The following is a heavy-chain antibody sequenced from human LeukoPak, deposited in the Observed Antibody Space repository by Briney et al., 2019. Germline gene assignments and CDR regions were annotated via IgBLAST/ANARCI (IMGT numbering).Heavy chain of an antibody. V-gene: IGHV1-8*01. J-gene: IGHJ5*02. D-gene: IGHD3-10*01. Sequence: ASVKVSCKASGYTFTSYDINWVRQATGQGLEWLGWMNPNSGNTGYAQKFQGRVTMTRNTSISTAYMELSSLRSEDTAVYYCARAYYYGSGSIIGWFDPWGQGTLVTVSS. CDR3: ARAYYYGSGSIIGWFDP. CDR2: MNPNSGNT. CDR1: GYTFTSYD.